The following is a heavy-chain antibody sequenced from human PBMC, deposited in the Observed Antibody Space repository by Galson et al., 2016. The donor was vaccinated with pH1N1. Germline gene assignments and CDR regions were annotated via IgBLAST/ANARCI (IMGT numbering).Heavy chain of an antibody. V-gene: IGHV5-51*03. CDR1: GYRFTSYW. J-gene: IGHJ3*02. Sequence: QSGAEVKKPGESLKISCKASGYRFTSYWIAWVRQVPGKGLEWVGIVNPGGSTIRYSPPFQGQVTIPSDKSINTAYLQWIRLKASDTATYYCARQYDFGDYRGDAFDIWGQGTMVIVSS. CDR2: VNPGGSTI. D-gene: IGHD4-17*01. CDR3: ARQYDFGDYRGDAFDI.